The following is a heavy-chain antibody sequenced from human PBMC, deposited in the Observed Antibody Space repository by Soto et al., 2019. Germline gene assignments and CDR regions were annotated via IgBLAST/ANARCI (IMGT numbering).Heavy chain of an antibody. J-gene: IGHJ5*02. CDR2: IYSGGST. CDR3: ARSRRNRFGYNWFDP. Sequence: GGSLRLSCAASGFTVSSNYMSWVRQAPGKGLEWVSVIYSGGSTYYADSVKGRFTISRHNSKNTLYLQMNSLRAEDTAVYYCARSRRNRFGYNWFDPWGQGTLVTVSS. CDR1: GFTVSSNY. V-gene: IGHV3-53*04. D-gene: IGHD3-10*01.